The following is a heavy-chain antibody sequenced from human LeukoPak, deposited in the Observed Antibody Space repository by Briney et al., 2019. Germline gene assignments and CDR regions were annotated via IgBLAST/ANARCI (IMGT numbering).Heavy chain of an antibody. J-gene: IGHJ4*02. D-gene: IGHD5-12*01. V-gene: IGHV3-23*01. CDR1: GFMSTNYA. CDR2: LIGSSGST. CDR3: AKGAYDYIEIGYFDS. Sequence: PGGSLRLSCAASGFMSTNYAMNWVRQAPGKGLEWVSVLIGSSGSTDYADSVKGRFTISRDNSKNTVFLQMDSLRAEDTAIYYCAKGAYDYIEIGYFDSWGQGTLVTVSS.